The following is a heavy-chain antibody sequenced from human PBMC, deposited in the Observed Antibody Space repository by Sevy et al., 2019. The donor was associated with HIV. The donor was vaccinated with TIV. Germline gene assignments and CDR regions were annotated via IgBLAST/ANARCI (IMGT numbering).Heavy chain of an antibody. D-gene: IGHD3-10*01. V-gene: IGHV3-30*04. J-gene: IGHJ6*02. CDR3: ARATDGSGSYYLVYYYYGMDV. CDR2: ISYDGGNK. CDR1: GFTFSSYA. Sequence: GGSLRLSCAASGFTFSSYAMHWVRQAPGKGLEWVAVISYDGGNKYYADSVKGRFTISRDNSKNTLYLQMNSLRAEDTAVYYCARATDGSGSYYLVYYYYGMDVWGQGTTVTVSS.